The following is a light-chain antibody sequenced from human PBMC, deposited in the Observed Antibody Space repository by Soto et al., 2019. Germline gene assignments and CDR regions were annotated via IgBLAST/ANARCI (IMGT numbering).Light chain of an antibody. CDR3: QQSQNSRT. V-gene: IGKV3-20*01. CDR2: SIS. Sequence: IVLTRSPGTLSLSPGERATLSCRASQTITGRSLAWYQQKPGQAPRLLITSISTRATGIPDRFSGSGSGADFTLTITRLEPEDFAVYYCQQSQNSRTFGQGTKV. CDR1: QTITGRS. J-gene: IGKJ1*01.